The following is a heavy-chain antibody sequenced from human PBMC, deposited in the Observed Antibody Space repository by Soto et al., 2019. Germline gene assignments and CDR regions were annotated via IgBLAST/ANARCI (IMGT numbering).Heavy chain of an antibody. CDR2: ISYDGSNK. V-gene: IGHV3-30-3*01. CDR3: ARQQQLVDGYFDY. Sequence: GGSLRLSCAASGFTFSSYAMHWVRQAPRKGLEWVAVISYDGSNKYYADSLKGRFTISRDNSKNTLYLQMNSLRAEDTAVYYCARQQQLVDGYFDYWGQGTPVTVSS. D-gene: IGHD6-13*01. J-gene: IGHJ4*02. CDR1: GFTFSSYA.